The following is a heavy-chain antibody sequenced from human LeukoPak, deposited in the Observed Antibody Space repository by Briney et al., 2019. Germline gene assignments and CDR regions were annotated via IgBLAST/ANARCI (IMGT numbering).Heavy chain of an antibody. CDR2: IYYSGST. Sequence: PSETLSLTCAVSGGSISSNNWWSWVRQPPGKGLEWIGSIYYSGSTYYNPSLKSRVTISVDTSKNQFSLKLSSVTAADTAVYYCARQGGAAAGTTVYWFDPWGQGTLVTVSS. V-gene: IGHV4-39*01. CDR3: ARQGGAAAGTTVYWFDP. CDR1: GGSISSNNW. J-gene: IGHJ5*02. D-gene: IGHD6-13*01.